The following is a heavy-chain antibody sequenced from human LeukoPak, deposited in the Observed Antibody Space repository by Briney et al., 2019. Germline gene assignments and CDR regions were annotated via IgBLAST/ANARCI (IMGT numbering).Heavy chain of an antibody. CDR3: AVNWGSGYYYGMDV. J-gene: IGHJ6*02. CDR2: IYYSGST. V-gene: IGHV4-30-4*01. Sequence: SQTLSLTCTVSGGSISSGDYYWSWIRQPPGKGLEWIVYIYYSGSTYYNPSLKSRVTISVDTSKNQFSLKLSSVTAADTAVYYCAVNWGSGYYYGMDVWGQGTTVTVSS. D-gene: IGHD7-27*01. CDR1: GGSISSGDYY.